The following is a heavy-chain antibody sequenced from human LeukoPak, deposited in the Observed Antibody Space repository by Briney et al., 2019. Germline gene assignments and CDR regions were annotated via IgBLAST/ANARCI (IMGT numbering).Heavy chain of an antibody. V-gene: IGHV3-7*01. CDR2: INRDGTET. J-gene: IGHJ4*02. CDR1: GFTFTGFC. D-gene: IGHD4-23*01. Sequence: GGSLRLSCAASGFTFTGFCMSWLRQAPGKGLEWVANINRDGTETYYVGSVKGRYTISIDNAKNSVYLQMNSLRTEDTAIYYCARSRWPEDFWGRGTLVTVSS. CDR3: ARSRWPEDF.